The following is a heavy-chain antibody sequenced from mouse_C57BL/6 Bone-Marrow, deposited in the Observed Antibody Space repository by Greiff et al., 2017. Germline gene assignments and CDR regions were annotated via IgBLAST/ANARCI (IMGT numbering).Heavy chain of an antibody. D-gene: IGHD1-1*01. CDR1: GYTFTDYE. V-gene: IGHV1-15*01. Sequence: VQLQQSGAELVRPGASVSLSCKASGYTFTDYEMHWVKQTPVHGLEWIGAIDPETGGTAYNHKFKGKAILTADKSSSTAYMEDSSLTSEDSAVNYWTRYPIYYYGSSYINAKDYWGQGTSVTVSS. J-gene: IGHJ4*01. CDR2: IDPETGGT. CDR3: TRYPIYYYGSSYINAKDY.